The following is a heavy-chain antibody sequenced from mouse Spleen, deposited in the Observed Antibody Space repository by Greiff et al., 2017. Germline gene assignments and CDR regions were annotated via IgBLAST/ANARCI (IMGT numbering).Heavy chain of an antibody. Sequence: QVQLQQSGAELARPGASVKLSCKASGYTFTSYGISWVKQRTGQGLEWIGEIYPRSGNTYYNEKFKGKATLTADKSSSTAYMELRSLTSEDSAVYFCASRTVVATYWYFDVWGAGTTVTVSS. CDR1: GYTFTSYG. CDR2: IYPRSGNT. CDR3: ASRTVVATYWYFDV. J-gene: IGHJ1*01. D-gene: IGHD1-1*01. V-gene: IGHV1-81*01.